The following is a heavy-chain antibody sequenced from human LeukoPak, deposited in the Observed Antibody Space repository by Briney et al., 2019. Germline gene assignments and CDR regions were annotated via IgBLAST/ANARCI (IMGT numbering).Heavy chain of an antibody. J-gene: IGHJ5*02. CDR1: GLPFSSYT. CDR2: ITGGSNYM. V-gene: IGHV3-21*01. Sequence: GGSLRLSCAASGLPFSSYTMNWVRQAPGRGLEWVSSITGGSNYMYYRDSVKGRFTISRDNARNLLCLEMNSLRAGDTAMYFCARSVVRAGAWFDPWGPGTLV. D-gene: IGHD2-2*01. CDR3: ARSVVRAGAWFDP.